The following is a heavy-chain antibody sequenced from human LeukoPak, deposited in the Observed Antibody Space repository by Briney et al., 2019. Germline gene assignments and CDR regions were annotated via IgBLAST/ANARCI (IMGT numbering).Heavy chain of an antibody. V-gene: IGHV1-8*02. CDR1: GYTFTGYY. D-gene: IGHD5-12*01. Sequence: ASVKVSCKASGYTFTGYYMHWVRQATGQGLEWMGWMNPNSGNTGYAQKFQGRVTMTRNTSISTAYMELSSLRSEDTAVYYCARGRRYSGYDAFGYWGQGTLVTVSS. J-gene: IGHJ4*02. CDR2: MNPNSGNT. CDR3: ARGRRYSGYDAFGY.